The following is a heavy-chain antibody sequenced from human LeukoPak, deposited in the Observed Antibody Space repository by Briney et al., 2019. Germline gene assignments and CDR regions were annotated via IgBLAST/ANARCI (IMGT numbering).Heavy chain of an antibody. CDR2: ISAYNGNT. Sequence: HWASVKVSCKASGYTFTSYDINWVRQATGQGLEWMGWISAYNGNTNYAQKLQGRVTMTTDTSTSTAYMELRSLRSDDTAVYYCARSLPYYYDSSGYYRQGTYFDYWGQGTLVTVSS. J-gene: IGHJ4*02. CDR1: GYTFTSYD. D-gene: IGHD3-22*01. V-gene: IGHV1-18*01. CDR3: ARSLPYYYDSSGYYRQGTYFDY.